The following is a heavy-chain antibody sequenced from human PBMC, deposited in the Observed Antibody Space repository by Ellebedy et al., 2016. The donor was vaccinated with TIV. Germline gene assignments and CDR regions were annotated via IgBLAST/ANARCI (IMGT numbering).Heavy chain of an antibody. CDR3: ARDLRTYGQKWFDP. CDR1: DGSISNYY. J-gene: IGHJ5*02. Sequence: MPSETLSLTCTVSDGSISNYYWSWIRQPPGKGLEWIGHAFYTGYINYNPSLKSRLSMSVDTSKNQLSLRLTSVTAADSAVYYCARDLRTYGQKWFDPWGQGILVTVAS. CDR2: AFYTGYI. V-gene: IGHV4-59*01. D-gene: IGHD4-17*01.